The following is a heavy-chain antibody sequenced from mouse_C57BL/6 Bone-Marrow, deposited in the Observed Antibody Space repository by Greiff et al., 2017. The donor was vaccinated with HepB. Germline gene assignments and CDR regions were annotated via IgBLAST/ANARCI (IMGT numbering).Heavy chain of an antibody. D-gene: IGHD1-1*01. Sequence: VQLKESGAELVRPGSSVKMSCKTSGYTFTSYGINWVKQRPGQGLEWIGYIYIGNGYTEYNEKFKGKATLTSDTSSSTAYMQLSSLTSEDSAIYFCARYTTVVAKAMDYWGQGTSVTVSS. CDR1: GYTFTSYG. V-gene: IGHV1-58*01. CDR3: ARYTTVVAKAMDY. CDR2: IYIGNGYT. J-gene: IGHJ4*01.